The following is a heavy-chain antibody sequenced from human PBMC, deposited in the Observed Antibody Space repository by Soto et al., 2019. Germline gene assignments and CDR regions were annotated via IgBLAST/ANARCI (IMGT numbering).Heavy chain of an antibody. V-gene: IGHV1-18*01. D-gene: IGHD3-22*01. J-gene: IGHJ4*02. CDR1: GYHFTAYG. CDR3: ARELNKDNSAYYSFPY. Sequence: GASVKVSCKTSGYHFTAYGLAWLRQAPGQRPEWMGWVSTNNADTNYAEKFQGRVTMTTDKSTTTTYMELRSLRSDDTAVYYCARELNKDNSAYYSFPYWGQGTLPTV. CDR2: VSTNNADT.